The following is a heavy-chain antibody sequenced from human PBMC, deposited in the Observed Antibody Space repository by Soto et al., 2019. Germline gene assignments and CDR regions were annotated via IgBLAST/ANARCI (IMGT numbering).Heavy chain of an antibody. V-gene: IGHV3-73*01. J-gene: IGHJ6*02. CDR2: IRSKANSYAT. D-gene: IGHD3-3*01. CDR3: TRRPINYDFWSGYLGSPPYGMDV. Sequence: PGGSLRLSCAASGFTFSGSAMHWVRQASGKGLEWVGRIRSKANSYATAYAASVKGRFTISRDDSKNTAYLQMNSLKTEDTAVYYCTRRPINYDFWSGYLGSPPYGMDVWGQGTTVTVSS. CDR1: GFTFSGSA.